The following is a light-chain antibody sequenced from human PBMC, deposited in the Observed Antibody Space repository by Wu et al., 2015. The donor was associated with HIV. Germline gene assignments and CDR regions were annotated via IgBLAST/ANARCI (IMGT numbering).Light chain of an antibody. J-gene: IGKJ2*01. Sequence: EIVLTQSPGTLSLSPEERATLSCRASQSVSSSYLAWYQQKPGQAPRLLIYAASSRATGIPDRFSGSGSGTDFTLTISRLEPEDFAVYYCQQYGSSPLYTFGQGTKLEIK. CDR3: QQYGSSPLYT. CDR1: QSVSSSY. V-gene: IGKV3-20*01. CDR2: AAS.